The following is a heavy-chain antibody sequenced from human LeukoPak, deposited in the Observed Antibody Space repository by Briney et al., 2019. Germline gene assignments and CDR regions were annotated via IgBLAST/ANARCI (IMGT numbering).Heavy chain of an antibody. Sequence: PGGSLRLSCAASGFPFSSYAMTWVRQAPGKGLEWVSSISGDGATTYHADSVKGRFTISRDNAKNSLYLQMNSLRAEDTAVYYCARGPYGVGRHDRWGQGTLVTVSS. CDR3: ARGPYGVGRHDR. J-gene: IGHJ4*02. V-gene: IGHV3-21*01. D-gene: IGHD1-26*01. CDR2: ISGDGATT. CDR1: GFPFSSYA.